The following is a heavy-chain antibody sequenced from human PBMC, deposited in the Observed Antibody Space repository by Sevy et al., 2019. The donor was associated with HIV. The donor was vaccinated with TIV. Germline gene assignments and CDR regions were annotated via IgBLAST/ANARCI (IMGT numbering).Heavy chain of an antibody. CDR2: IYETGST. V-gene: IGHV4-38-2*01. CDR1: GYSISSGYY. CDR3: ASSLGKYNWNFFAY. Sequence: SETLSLTCGVSGYSISSGYYWGWIRQPPGKGLEWIAKIYETGSTFYNPSLKGRATISMDTSKNQFPLNLTSVTAADTALYYCASSLGKYNWNFFAYWGQGTLVTVSS. J-gene: IGHJ4*02. D-gene: IGHD1-7*01.